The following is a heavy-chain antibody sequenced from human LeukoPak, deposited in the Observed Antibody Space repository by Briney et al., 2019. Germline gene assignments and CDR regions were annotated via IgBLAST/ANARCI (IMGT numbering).Heavy chain of an antibody. CDR2: ISGSGGGT. J-gene: IGHJ3*02. V-gene: IGHV3-23*01. Sequence: GGSLRLSCEASGVTFSSYVMSWVRQAPGKGPEWVSGISGSGGGTYYADSVKGRFAISRDNSKNTLYLQMNSLRAEDTAVYYCVKEGPRGLVFDIGGQGKKVTVFS. CDR1: GVTFSSYV. CDR3: VKEGPRGLVFDI. D-gene: IGHD6-6*01.